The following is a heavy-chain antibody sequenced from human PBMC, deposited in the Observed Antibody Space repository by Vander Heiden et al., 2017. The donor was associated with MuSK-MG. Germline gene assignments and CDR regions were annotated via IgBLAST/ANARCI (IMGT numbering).Heavy chain of an antibody. CDR2: ISATGDST. V-gene: IGHV3-23*01. CDR3: AKDFRVGTVADGFDI. J-gene: IGHJ3*02. D-gene: IGHD3-3*01. Sequence: EVQLLESGGGLVQPGGSLRLSCVASGFPFSTSAMSWVRQAPGKGLEWVSTISATGDSTWYAESVKGRFTISRDNSKNTLYLQMNTLRAEDTAIYYCAKDFRVGTVADGFDIWGLGTMVTVSP. CDR1: GFPFSTSA.